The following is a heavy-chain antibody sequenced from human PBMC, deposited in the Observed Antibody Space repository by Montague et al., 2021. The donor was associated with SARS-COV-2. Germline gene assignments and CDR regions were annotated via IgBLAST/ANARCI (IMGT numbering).Heavy chain of an antibody. J-gene: IGHJ3*02. CDR2: TYYRSRWFD. V-gene: IGHV6-1*01. D-gene: IGHD3-16*01. CDR1: GDSVSGDNVS. Sequence: CAISGDSVSGDNVSWNWIRQSPSRGLEWLGRTYYRSRWFDHYEVSMKXRISIKADTSKNQFSLQLDSVTPEDTAVYYCARGDGLRPYTGYAFDIWGQGTLVTVSS. CDR3: ARGDGLRPYTGYAFDI.